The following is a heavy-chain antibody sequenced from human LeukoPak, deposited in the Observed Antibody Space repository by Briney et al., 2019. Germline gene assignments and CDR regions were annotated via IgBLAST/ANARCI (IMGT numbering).Heavy chain of an antibody. Sequence: GGSLRLSCAASGFTFSSYWMHWVRQAPGKGLVWVSRINSDGSSTSYADSVKGRFTISRDNAKNTLYLQMNSLRAEDTAVYYCARDREKRVGIMAYNMDVWGQGTTVTVSS. D-gene: IGHD3-16*01. CDR2: INSDGSST. CDR3: ARDREKRVGIMAYNMDV. V-gene: IGHV3-74*01. J-gene: IGHJ6*02. CDR1: GFTFSSYW.